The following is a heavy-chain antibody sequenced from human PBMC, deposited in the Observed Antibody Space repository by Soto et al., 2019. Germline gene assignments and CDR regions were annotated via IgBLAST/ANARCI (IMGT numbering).Heavy chain of an antibody. D-gene: IGHD5-18*01. CDR3: AKGYGLYGMDV. Sequence: QVQLVESGGGVVQPGRSLRLSCAASGFTFSSYGMHWVRQAPGKGLEWVAVISYDGSNKYYADCVKGRFTISRDNFKNTLYPQMNRLRAEDTAVYSCAKGYGLYGMDVWGQGTKVTVSS. V-gene: IGHV3-30*18. CDR2: ISYDGSNK. J-gene: IGHJ6*02. CDR1: GFTFSSYG.